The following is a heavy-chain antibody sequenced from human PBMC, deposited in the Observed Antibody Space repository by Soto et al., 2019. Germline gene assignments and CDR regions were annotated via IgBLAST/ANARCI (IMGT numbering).Heavy chain of an antibody. CDR1: GGSVSCYY. J-gene: IGHJ4*02. D-gene: IGHD3-10*01. Sequence: SDTLSPTSTVSGGSVSCYYRSWVRQPPGKGLEWIGYIYYSGSTNYNPSLKSRVTISVDTSKNQFSLKLSSVTAADTAVYYCARHGFYGSGSYFDYWGQGTLVTVSS. CDR3: ARHGFYGSGSYFDY. V-gene: IGHV4-59*08. CDR2: IYYSGST.